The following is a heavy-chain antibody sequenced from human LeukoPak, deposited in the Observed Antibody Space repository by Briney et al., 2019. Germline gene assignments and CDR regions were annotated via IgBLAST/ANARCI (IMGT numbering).Heavy chain of an antibody. V-gene: IGHV4-59*01. CDR1: GGSISSYY. D-gene: IGHD4-17*01. J-gene: IGHJ5*02. CDR3: ARQAVTTGFDP. CDR2: IYYSGST. Sequence: SETLSLTCTVSGGSISSYYWSWIRQPPGKGLEWIGYIYYSGSTNYNPSLKSRATISVDTSKNQFSLKLSSVTAADTAVYYCARQAVTTGFDPWGQGTLVTVSS.